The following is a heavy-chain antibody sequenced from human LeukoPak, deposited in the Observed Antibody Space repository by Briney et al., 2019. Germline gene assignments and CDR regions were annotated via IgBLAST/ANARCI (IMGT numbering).Heavy chain of an antibody. D-gene: IGHD4-17*01. J-gene: IGHJ4*02. V-gene: IGHV1-69*13. CDR1: GGTFSIYA. Sequence: SVNVSFTASGGTFSIYAISWVRQAPGQGGEGMGGIIPIFGTANYTQKFQGRVTIPADESTSTAYMELSSLRSEDTAVYYCARGFYGDYRGINLNYFDYWGQGTLVTVSS. CDR2: IIPIFGTA. CDR3: ARGFYGDYRGINLNYFDY.